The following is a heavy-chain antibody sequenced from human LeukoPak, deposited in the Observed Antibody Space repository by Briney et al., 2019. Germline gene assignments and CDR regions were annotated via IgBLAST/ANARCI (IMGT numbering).Heavy chain of an antibody. D-gene: IGHD3-22*01. Sequence: PGGSLRLSCAASGFTFSSYGMHWVRQAPGKGLEWVAVIWYDGSNKYYADSVKGRFTISRDNSQNTLYLQMNSLRAEDTAVYYCARDGHDSSGYSAWGQGTLVTVSS. CDR1: GFTFSSYG. J-gene: IGHJ5*02. CDR3: ARDGHDSSGYSA. CDR2: IWYDGSNK. V-gene: IGHV3-33*01.